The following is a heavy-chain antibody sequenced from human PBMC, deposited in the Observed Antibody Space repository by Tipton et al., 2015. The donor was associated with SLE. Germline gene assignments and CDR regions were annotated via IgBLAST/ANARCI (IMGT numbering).Heavy chain of an antibody. V-gene: IGHV4-59*04. CDR2: VYSSGNT. J-gene: IGHJ6*03. Sequence: TLSLTCTVSGGAISTYYWSWIRQSPGKGLEWIGSVYSSGNTNYNPSLKSRVTMSVDTSKNQFSLHLNSVTAADTAVYYCARLQGGGTAGRWYYMDVWGKGTPVTVSS. D-gene: IGHD4-23*01. CDR3: ARLQGGGTAGRWYYMDV. CDR1: GGAISTYY.